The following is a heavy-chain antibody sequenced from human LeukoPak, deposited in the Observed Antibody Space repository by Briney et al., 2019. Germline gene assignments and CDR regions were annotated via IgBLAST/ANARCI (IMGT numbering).Heavy chain of an antibody. CDR3: ARDDSLLQFGC. CDR1: GFTVSSNY. V-gene: IGHV3-53*01. CDR2: IYSGGST. J-gene: IGHJ4*02. D-gene: IGHD5-24*01. Sequence: PGGSLRLPCAASGFTVSSNYMSWVRQAPGKGLEWVSVIYSGGSTYYADSVKGRFAISRDNSKNTVYLQMNSLRAEDTAVYYCARDDSLLQFGCWGQGTLVTVSS.